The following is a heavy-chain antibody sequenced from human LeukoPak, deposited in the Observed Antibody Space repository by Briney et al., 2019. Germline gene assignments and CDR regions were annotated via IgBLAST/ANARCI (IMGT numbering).Heavy chain of an antibody. CDR1: GYTFTGYY. D-gene: IGHD4-17*01. J-gene: IGHJ6*02. CDR3: AHLTYGDYPYYYYGMDV. V-gene: IGHV1-2*02. CDR2: INPNSGGT. Sequence: ASVKVSCKASGYTFTGYYMHWVRQAPGQGLEWMGWINPNSGGTNYAQKFQGRVTMTRDTSISTAYMELSSLRSEDTAVYYCAHLTYGDYPYYYYGMDVWGQGTTVTVSS.